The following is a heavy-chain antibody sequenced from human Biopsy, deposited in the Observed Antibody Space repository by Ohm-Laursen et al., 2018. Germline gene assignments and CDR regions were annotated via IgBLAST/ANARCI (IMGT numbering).Heavy chain of an antibody. J-gene: IGHJ2*01. Sequence: TLSLTCTVSGDSISSYYWSWIRQPPGKGLEWIGYVYYTGSTDYNPSLQSRVTISVDTSRNHFSLRLRSVTPADTAIYYCARDRGYYSDRTVPGYFDLWGRGTLVTVSS. D-gene: IGHD3-22*01. V-gene: IGHV4-59*01. CDR1: GDSISSYY. CDR2: VYYTGST. CDR3: ARDRGYYSDRTVPGYFDL.